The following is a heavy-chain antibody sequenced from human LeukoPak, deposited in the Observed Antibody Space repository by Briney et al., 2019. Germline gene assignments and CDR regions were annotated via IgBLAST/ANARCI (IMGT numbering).Heavy chain of an antibody. Sequence: SETLSLTCAVYGGSFSGYYWSWIRQPPGKGLEWIGEINHSGSTNYNPSLKSRVTISVDTSKNQFSLKLSSVTAADTAVYYCARGGHPVEPTPKNFDYWGQGTLVTVSS. CDR2: INHSGST. D-gene: IGHD1-14*01. V-gene: IGHV4-34*01. CDR3: ARGGHPVEPTPKNFDY. J-gene: IGHJ4*02. CDR1: GGSFSGYY.